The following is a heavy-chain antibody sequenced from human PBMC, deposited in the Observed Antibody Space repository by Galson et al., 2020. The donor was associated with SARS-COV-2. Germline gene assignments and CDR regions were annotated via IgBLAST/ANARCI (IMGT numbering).Heavy chain of an antibody. CDR3: AHRRPQSGREWNGGDFDY. Sequence: KMSGPTQMNPTQTLTMTCSFSGFSLSPTGVGVGWVRQPQGKALEWIAFIYWDDDNSYSPSLKSRVNLTQDISKNQVVLTMNNMDPVDTATYYCAHRRPQSGREWNGGDFDYWCQGTLVTVSS. CDR2: IYWDDDN. J-gene: IGHJ4*02. D-gene: IGHD1-1*01. V-gene: IGHV2-5*02. CDR1: GFSLSPTGVG.